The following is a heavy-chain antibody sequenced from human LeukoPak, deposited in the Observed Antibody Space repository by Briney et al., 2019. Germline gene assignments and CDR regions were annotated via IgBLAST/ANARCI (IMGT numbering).Heavy chain of an antibody. D-gene: IGHD5-18*01. CDR2: IHPDDSDT. V-gene: IGHV5-51*01. CDR3: ARLQSDSHSTFDY. Sequence: KAGESLKISCKGSGYNFTNYWIGWVRQMPGKGLEWMGIIHPDDSDTRYSPSFQGQVTISADKSITTAYLQWSSQKASDTAMYYCARLQSDSHSTFDYWGQGTLVTVSS. CDR1: GYNFTNYW. J-gene: IGHJ4*02.